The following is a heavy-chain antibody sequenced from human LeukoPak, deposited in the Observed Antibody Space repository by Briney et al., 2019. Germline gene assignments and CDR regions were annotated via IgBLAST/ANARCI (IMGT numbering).Heavy chain of an antibody. CDR3: ARDTYGDYGFGY. Sequence: GGSLRLSCAVSGFTFSDYSMSWVRQAPGKGLEWVSVIYSGGSTYYADSVKGRFTISRDNSKNTLYLQMNSLRAEDTAVYYCARDTYGDYGFGYWGQGTLVTVSS. CDR1: GFTFSDYS. D-gene: IGHD4-17*01. V-gene: IGHV3-53*01. J-gene: IGHJ4*02. CDR2: IYSGGST.